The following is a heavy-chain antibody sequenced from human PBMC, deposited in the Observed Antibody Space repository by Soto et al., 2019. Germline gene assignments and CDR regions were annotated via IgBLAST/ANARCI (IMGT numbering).Heavy chain of an antibody. V-gene: IGHV3-20*01. CDR2: ISWNGGST. Sequence: GGSLRLSCAASGFTFDDYGMSWVRQAPGKGLEWVSGISWNGGSTGYADSVKGRFTISRDNAKNSLYLQMNSLRAEDTALYHCARVSGLHFGEPIDYWGQGTLVTVSS. D-gene: IGHD3-16*01. CDR3: ARVSGLHFGEPIDY. J-gene: IGHJ4*02. CDR1: GFTFDDYG.